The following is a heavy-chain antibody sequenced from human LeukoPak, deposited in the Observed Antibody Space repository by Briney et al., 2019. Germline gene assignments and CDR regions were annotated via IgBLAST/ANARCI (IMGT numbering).Heavy chain of an antibody. J-gene: IGHJ3*02. Sequence: GGSLRLSCAASGFTFSSYAMHWVRQAPGKGLEWVAVISYDGSNKYYADSVEGRFTISRDNSKSTLYLQMNSLRAEDTAVYYCARDEQGSGWFGAFDIWGQGTMVTVSS. CDR3: ARDEQGSGWFGAFDI. V-gene: IGHV3-30*04. CDR2: ISYDGSNK. CDR1: GFTFSSYA. D-gene: IGHD6-19*01.